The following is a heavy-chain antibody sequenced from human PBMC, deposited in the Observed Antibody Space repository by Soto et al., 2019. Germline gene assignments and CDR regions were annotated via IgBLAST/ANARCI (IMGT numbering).Heavy chain of an antibody. CDR1: GYTFTRYG. D-gene: IGHD6-19*01. CDR2: ISAYNGNT. V-gene: IGHV1-18*01. CDR3: ARDGSSSGWYYYYGMDV. Sequence: ASVKVSCKASGYTFTRYGISSMRQAPEQGLEWMGWISAYNGNTNYAQKLQGRVTMTTDTSTSTAYMELRSLRSDDTAVYYCARDGSSSGWYYYYGMDVWGQGTTVTSP. J-gene: IGHJ6*02.